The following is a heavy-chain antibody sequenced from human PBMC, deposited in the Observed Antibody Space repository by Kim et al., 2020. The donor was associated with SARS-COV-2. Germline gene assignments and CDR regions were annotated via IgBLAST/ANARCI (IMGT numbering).Heavy chain of an antibody. V-gene: IGHV4-31*03. CDR2: IYYSGST. CDR3: ARGAVDDYGGNSNGPGSDAFDI. Sequence: SETLSLTCTVSGGSISSGGYYWSWIRQHPGKGLEWIGYIYYSGSTYYNPSLKSRVTISVDTSKNQFSLKLSSVTAADTAVYYCARGAVDDYGGNSNGPGSDAFDIWGQGTMVTVSS. CDR1: GGSISSGGYY. J-gene: IGHJ3*02. D-gene: IGHD4-17*01.